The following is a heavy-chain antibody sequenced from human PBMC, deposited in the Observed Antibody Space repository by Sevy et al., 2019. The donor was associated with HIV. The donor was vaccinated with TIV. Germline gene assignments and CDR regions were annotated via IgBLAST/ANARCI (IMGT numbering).Heavy chain of an antibody. CDR3: ARKRITMVRGVIGDAFDI. V-gene: IGHV3-7*03. CDR2: IKQDGSEK. CDR1: GFTFSSYW. J-gene: IGHJ3*02. D-gene: IGHD3-10*01. Sequence: GGSLRLSCAASGFTFSSYWMSWVRQAPGKGLEWVANIKQDGSEKYYVDSVKGRFTISRDNAKNSLYLQMNSLRAEDTAVYYCARKRITMVRGVIGDAFDIWSQGTMVTVSS.